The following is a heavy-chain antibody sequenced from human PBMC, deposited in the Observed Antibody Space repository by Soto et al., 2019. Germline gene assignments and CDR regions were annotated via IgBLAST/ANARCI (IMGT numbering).Heavy chain of an antibody. V-gene: IGHV1-69*02. CDR2: IIPILGIA. D-gene: IGHD3-3*01. J-gene: IGHJ5*02. CDR1: EGTFSSYT. CDR3: ARFHDFWSGYLNWFDP. Sequence: SVKVSFKASEGTFSSYTISWVRQAPGQGLEWMGRIIPILGIANYAQKLQGRVTITADKSTSTAYMEMSSLRSEDTAVFFCARFHDFWSGYLNWFDPWGQGTLVTVSS.